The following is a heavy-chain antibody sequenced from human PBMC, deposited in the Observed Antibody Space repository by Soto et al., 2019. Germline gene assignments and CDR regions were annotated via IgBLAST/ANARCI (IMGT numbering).Heavy chain of an antibody. V-gene: IGHV1-2*04. Sequence: ASVKVSCKASGYTFTGYYMHWVRQAPGQGLEWMGWINPNSGGTNYAQKFQGWVTMTRDTSISTAYMELSRLRSDDTAVYYCAVRFYDSSGYGLFDYWGQGTLVTVSS. CDR3: AVRFYDSSGYGLFDY. J-gene: IGHJ4*02. CDR2: INPNSGGT. CDR1: GYTFTGYY. D-gene: IGHD3-22*01.